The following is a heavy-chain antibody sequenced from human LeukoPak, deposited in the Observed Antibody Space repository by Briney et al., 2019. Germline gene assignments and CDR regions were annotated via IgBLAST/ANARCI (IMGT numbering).Heavy chain of an antibody. CDR3: ARVMVVVGAPFYYYGMDV. Sequence: PGGSLRLSCAASGFTFRSNWMSWVRQAPGKGLEWVANIKEDRSEKHHVDSVKGRFTISRDNARNSLYLQMNSLRSEDTAVYFCARVMVVVGAPFYYYGMDVWGQGTTVTVSS. CDR2: IKEDRSEK. J-gene: IGHJ6*02. D-gene: IGHD2-15*01. CDR1: GFTFRSNW. V-gene: IGHV3-7*04.